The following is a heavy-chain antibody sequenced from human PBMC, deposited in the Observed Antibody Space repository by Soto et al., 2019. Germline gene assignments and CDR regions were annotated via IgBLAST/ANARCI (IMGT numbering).Heavy chain of an antibody. J-gene: IGHJ4*02. CDR1: GFSLSTTAEG. V-gene: IGHV2-5*02. D-gene: IGHD2-2*01. Sequence: WTFSGFSLSTTAEGVGWIRQPPGKALEWLALIYWDDDERYSPSLKSRLTITKDTSKNQVVLTMTNVDPVDTATYYCAHGSCSSADCYPNPYLDYWGQGILVTVSS. CDR2: IYWDDDE. CDR3: AHGSCSSADCYPNPYLDY.